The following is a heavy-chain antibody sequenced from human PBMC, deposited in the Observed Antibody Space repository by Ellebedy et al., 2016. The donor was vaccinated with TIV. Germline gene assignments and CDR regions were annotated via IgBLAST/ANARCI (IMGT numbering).Heavy chain of an antibody. CDR1: GGSISSYY. J-gene: IGHJ5*02. CDR2: IYYSGST. Sequence: SETLSLAXTVSGGSISSYYWSWIRQPPGKGLEWIGYIYYSGSTNYNPSLKSRVTISVDTSKNQFSLKLSSVTAADTAVYYCARERAAAGTFGFNWFDPWGQGTLVTVSS. V-gene: IGHV4-59*01. D-gene: IGHD6-13*01. CDR3: ARERAAAGTFGFNWFDP.